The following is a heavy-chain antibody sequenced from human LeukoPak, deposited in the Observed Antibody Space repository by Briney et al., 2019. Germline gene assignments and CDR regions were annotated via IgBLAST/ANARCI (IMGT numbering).Heavy chain of an antibody. V-gene: IGHV3-21*01. D-gene: IGHD2-8*02. CDR1: GFTFSLYS. CDR2: ISSSSTYI. CDR3: VKDFTWSFDY. Sequence: PGGSLRLSCAASGFTFSLYSVNWVRQAPGKGLEWVSSISSSSTYIYYADSVKGRFTISRDNAENSLFLQMNSLRAEDTAVYYCVKDFTWSFDYWGPGTLVTVSS. J-gene: IGHJ4*02.